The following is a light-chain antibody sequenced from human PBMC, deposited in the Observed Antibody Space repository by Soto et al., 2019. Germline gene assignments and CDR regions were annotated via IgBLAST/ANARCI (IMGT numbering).Light chain of an antibody. CDR1: QSVVSSY. Sequence: EIVLTQSPGTLSLSPGEGATLSCRASQSVVSSYLAWYQQKPGQAPRLLIYGASSRATGIPDRFSGSGSGTGFTLTSSRLEPEDFAVYYCQQYGPLRYTFGQGTKLEIK. J-gene: IGKJ2*01. CDR2: GAS. V-gene: IGKV3-20*01. CDR3: QQYGPLRYT.